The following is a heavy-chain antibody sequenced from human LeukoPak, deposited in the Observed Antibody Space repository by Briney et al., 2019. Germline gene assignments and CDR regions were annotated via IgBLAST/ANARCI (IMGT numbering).Heavy chain of an antibody. Sequence: GGSLRLSCAASGFTFSSYSMNWGRPAPGEGLEVVSSISSSSSYIYYADSVKGRFTISRDNAKNSLYLQMKSLRAEDTALYHCARGLGVVIIERGAFEIWGQGTMVTVSS. D-gene: IGHD3-3*01. J-gene: IGHJ3*02. CDR1: GFTFSSYS. CDR2: ISSSSSYI. CDR3: ARGLGVVIIERGAFEI. V-gene: IGHV3-21*04.